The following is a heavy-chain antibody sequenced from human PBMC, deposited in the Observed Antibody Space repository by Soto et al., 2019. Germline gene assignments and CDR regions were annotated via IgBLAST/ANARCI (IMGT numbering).Heavy chain of an antibody. CDR1: GGSIRSYY. CDR3: ARERGYSYGLDY. V-gene: IGHV4-59*01. CDR2: XYYSGXT. Sequence: SXTLSLTCTVSGGSIRSYYWSWIRQPPGKGREWIGYXYYSGXTHYNHYLKSXXTISVDTXXNQSYLNLSSVTAADTPVYYCARERGYSYGLDYWGQGTLVTVSS. J-gene: IGHJ4*02. D-gene: IGHD5-18*01.